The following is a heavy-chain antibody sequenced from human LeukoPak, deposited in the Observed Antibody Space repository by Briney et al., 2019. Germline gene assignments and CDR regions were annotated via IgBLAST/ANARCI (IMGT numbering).Heavy chain of an antibody. J-gene: IGHJ3*02. V-gene: IGHV4-39*07. D-gene: IGHD3-3*01. CDR1: GGSISSSSYY. CDR3: ARTYYDFWSGFQDAFDI. CDR2: IYHSGST. Sequence: DPSETLSLTCTVSGGSISSSSYYWGWIRQPPGKGLEWIGSIYHSGSTYYNPSLKSRVTISVDTSKNQFSLKLSSVTAADTAVYYCARTYYDFWSGFQDAFDIWGQGTMVTVSS.